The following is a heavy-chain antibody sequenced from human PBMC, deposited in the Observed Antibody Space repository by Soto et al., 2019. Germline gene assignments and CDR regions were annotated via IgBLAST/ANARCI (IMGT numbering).Heavy chain of an antibody. J-gene: IGHJ4*02. Sequence: ASVKVACKGSGYTFTSYGISWVRQAPGQGLEWMGWISAYNGNTNYAQKLQGRVTITRDTSASTVYMELSSLRSEDTAVYYCARDPGYSYGYNWGQGTPVTVTS. D-gene: IGHD5-18*01. CDR2: ISAYNGNT. CDR3: ARDPGYSYGYN. V-gene: IGHV1-18*01. CDR1: GYTFTSYG.